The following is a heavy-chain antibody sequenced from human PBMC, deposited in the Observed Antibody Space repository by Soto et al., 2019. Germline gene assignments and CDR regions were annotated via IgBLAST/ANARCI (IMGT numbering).Heavy chain of an antibody. Sequence: QVQLVQSGAEVKKPGASVKVSCKASGYTFTSYYMHWVRLAPGQGLEWMGIINPDGGGTSYAQQFQGRVIMTRDTSTSTVYMEISSLRSEDTAVYYCAVGGNYLSMAVVGHGTTFTASS. D-gene: IGHD4-4*01. J-gene: IGHJ6*02. CDR2: INPDGGGT. V-gene: IGHV1-46*01. CDR1: GYTFTSYY. CDR3: AVGGNYLSMAV.